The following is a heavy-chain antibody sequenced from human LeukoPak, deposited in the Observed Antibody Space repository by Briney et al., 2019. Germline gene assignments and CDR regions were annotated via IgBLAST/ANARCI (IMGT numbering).Heavy chain of an antibody. V-gene: IGHV3-21*01. Sequence: EGSLRLSCAASGFTFSSYSMNWVRKSPGKRREGVSSMSNSCSYRYYADSVKARFTISRDRGPHSVYLQMSIVRAEDAAVYYCARVGANNPDYWGQGTLVTVSS. D-gene: IGHD1-26*01. CDR3: ARVGANNPDY. J-gene: IGHJ4*02. CDR1: GFTFSSYS. CDR2: MSNSCSYR.